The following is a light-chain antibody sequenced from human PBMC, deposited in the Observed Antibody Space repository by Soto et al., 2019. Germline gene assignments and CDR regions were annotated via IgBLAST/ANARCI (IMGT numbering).Light chain of an antibody. CDR3: QQSYSTPLT. Sequence: DIQMTQSPSSLSASVGERVTITCRASQSISSYLNWYQQKPGKAPKLLIYAASSLQSGVPSRFSGSGSGTDFTPTISSLQPEYFATYYCQQSYSTPLTFGGGTKVEIK. J-gene: IGKJ4*01. CDR2: AAS. CDR1: QSISSY. V-gene: IGKV1-39*01.